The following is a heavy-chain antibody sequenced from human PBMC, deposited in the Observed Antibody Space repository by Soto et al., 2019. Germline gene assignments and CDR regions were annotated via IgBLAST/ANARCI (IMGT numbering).Heavy chain of an antibody. D-gene: IGHD2-15*01. Sequence: SVKVSCTASGYTYTIYAISWVRQAPGQGLEWMGWISTYNGNTNYAQRLQGRVTMTTDTSTSTAYMELRSLRSDDTAVYYCARGFRVAATRWWFDPWGQGTLVTVSS. CDR2: ISTYNGNT. CDR1: GYTYTIYA. J-gene: IGHJ5*02. CDR3: ARGFRVAATRWWFDP. V-gene: IGHV1-18*01.